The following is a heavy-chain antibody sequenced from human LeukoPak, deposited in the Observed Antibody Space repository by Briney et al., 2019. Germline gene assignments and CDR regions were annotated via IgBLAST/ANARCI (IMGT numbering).Heavy chain of an antibody. CDR2: IKQDGSEK. Sequence: PGGSLRLSCAASGFTFSNYWMSWVRQAPGKGLEWVANIKQDGSEKYYGDSVKGRFTISRDNAKNSLYLEINSLRVEDTAVYYCARHPFGDFDYWGQGTLVTVSS. CDR1: GFTFSNYW. CDR3: ARHPFGDFDY. D-gene: IGHD3-10*01. J-gene: IGHJ4*02. V-gene: IGHV3-7*01.